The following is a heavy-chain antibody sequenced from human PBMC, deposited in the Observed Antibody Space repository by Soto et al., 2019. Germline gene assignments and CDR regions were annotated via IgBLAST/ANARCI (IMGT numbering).Heavy chain of an antibody. J-gene: IGHJ4*02. D-gene: IGHD2-2*01. CDR2: ISAYNGNT. Sequence: QVQLVQSGAEVKKPGASVKVSCKASGYTFTSYGISWVRQAPGEGLEWMGWISAYNGNTNYAQKLRGRATTTTARSTSKGHRALRSLGSDDTAVYYCAREDPPSLNWAQGTVVTVSS. CDR3: AREDPPSLN. V-gene: IGHV1-18*01. CDR1: GYTFTSYG.